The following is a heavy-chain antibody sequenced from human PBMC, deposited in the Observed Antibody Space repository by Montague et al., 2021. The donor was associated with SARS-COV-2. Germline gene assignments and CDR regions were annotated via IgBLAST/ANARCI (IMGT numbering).Heavy chain of an antibody. D-gene: IGHD3-9*01. CDR3: ASSGITLTGLDAFDI. Sequence: CAISGDSVSSQRVAWNWNRQYPSRGLEWLGRTYYRSKWDSDYAESVKRRLVITPDTSKNQVSLQLNSVIPEDTAVYFCASSGITLTGLDAFDIWGQGTMVTVSS. CDR1: GDSVSSQRVA. CDR2: TYYRSKWDS. V-gene: IGHV6-1*01. J-gene: IGHJ3*02.